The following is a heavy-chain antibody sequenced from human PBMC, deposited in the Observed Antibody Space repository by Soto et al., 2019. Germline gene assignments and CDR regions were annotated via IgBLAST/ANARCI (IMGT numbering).Heavy chain of an antibody. CDR3: ARDKSGYSSSSRYFDL. D-gene: IGHD6-6*01. J-gene: IGHJ2*01. CDR2: IKQDGSEK. Sequence: GGSLRLSCAASGFTFSSYWMSWVRQAPGKGLEWVANIKQDGSEKYYVDSVKGRFTISRDNAKNSLYLQMNSLRAEDTAVYYCARDKSGYSSSSRYFDLWGRGTLVTVSS. CDR1: GFTFSSYW. V-gene: IGHV3-7*03.